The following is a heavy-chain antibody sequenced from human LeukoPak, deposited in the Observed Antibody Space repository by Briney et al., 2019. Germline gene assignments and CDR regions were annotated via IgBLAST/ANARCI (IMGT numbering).Heavy chain of an antibody. CDR1: GFSFTFTKNW. CDR3: ARHLATVTASRQYYYYGMDV. Sequence: GESLKISFKASGFSFTFTKNWIGWVRPVPGKGLEWMGIIYPVDSDIRYNPSFQGQVTISVDKSISTTYLQWSSLKASDTAIYYCARHLATVTASRQYYYYGMDVWGQGTTVTVSS. D-gene: IGHD4-17*01. J-gene: IGHJ6*02. V-gene: IGHV5-51*01. CDR2: IYPVDSDI.